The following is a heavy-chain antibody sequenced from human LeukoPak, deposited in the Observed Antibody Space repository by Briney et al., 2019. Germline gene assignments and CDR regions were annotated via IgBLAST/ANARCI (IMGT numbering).Heavy chain of an antibody. CDR2: ISSSSSTI. V-gene: IGHV3-48*04. CDR1: GFTFSSYS. CDR3: ARDQYYYGSSGYLSNYWRGY. Sequence: GGSLRLSCAASGFTFSSYSMNWVRQAPGKGPEGVSYISSSSSTIYYAGSVEGRFTISRDNAKSSLYLQMNSLRAEDTAVYYCARDQYYYGSSGYLSNYWRGYWGQGTLVTVSS. D-gene: IGHD3-22*01. J-gene: IGHJ4*02.